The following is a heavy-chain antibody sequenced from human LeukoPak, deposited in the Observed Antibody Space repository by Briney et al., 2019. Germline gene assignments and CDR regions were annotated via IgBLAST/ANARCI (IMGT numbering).Heavy chain of an antibody. CDR2: IYPSDSDT. J-gene: IGHJ4*02. V-gene: IGHV5-51*01. CDR1: GYSFTNYW. D-gene: IGHD3-3*01. CDR3: ASSSFWSGYYYFDY. Sequence: GESLKISCQGSGYSFTNYWIGWVRQMPGKGLEWMGIIYPSDSDTKYSPSFRGQVTISADKSISTAYLQWSSLKASDTAMYYCASSSFWSGYYYFDYWGQGTLVTVSS.